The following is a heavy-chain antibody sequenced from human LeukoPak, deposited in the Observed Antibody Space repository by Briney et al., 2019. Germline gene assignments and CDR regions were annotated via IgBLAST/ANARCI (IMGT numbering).Heavy chain of an antibody. Sequence: GGSLRLSCAASGFSFSSHSMNWVRQAPGKGLEWVSSISVSSTYIYYADSVKGRFTISRDDAKNSLYLQMNSLRAEDTAVYYCTRAHLRPRFYFDSWGQGTLVTLSS. CDR1: GFSFSSHS. D-gene: IGHD5-12*01. CDR3: TRAHLRPRFYFDS. J-gene: IGHJ4*02. V-gene: IGHV3-21*01. CDR2: ISVSSTYI.